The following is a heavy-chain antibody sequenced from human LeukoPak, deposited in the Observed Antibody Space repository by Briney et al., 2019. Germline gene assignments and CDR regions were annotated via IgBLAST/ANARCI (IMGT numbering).Heavy chain of an antibody. CDR1: GFTSSTHD. Sequence: GGSLRLSCAASGFTSSTHDVNWVRQAPGKGLEGVSFINSRSSTIYYADSVKGRFTISRDNAQNSLYLQMNSLRAADNAVYYCTSHTGTGDAFRPFHIWGQGTMVTVSS. D-gene: IGHD2-21*02. V-gene: IGHV3-48*04. CDR2: INSRSSTI. J-gene: IGHJ3*02. CDR3: TSHTGTGDAFRPFHI.